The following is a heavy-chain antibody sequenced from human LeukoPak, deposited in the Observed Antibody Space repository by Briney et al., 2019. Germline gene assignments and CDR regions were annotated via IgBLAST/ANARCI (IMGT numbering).Heavy chain of an antibody. V-gene: IGHV3-30*18. J-gene: IGHJ4*02. CDR3: AKPYYYGSRSYMDY. CDR2: ISYDGSNT. Sequence: PGGSLRLSCAASGFTFSSYGMHWVRQPPGKGLEWVAVISYDGSNTYYPSSVKGRFTISRDNYKNMLYLQMNSLRAEDTAVYYCAKPYYYGSRSYMDYWGQGTLVTVSS. CDR1: GFTFSSYG. D-gene: IGHD3-10*01.